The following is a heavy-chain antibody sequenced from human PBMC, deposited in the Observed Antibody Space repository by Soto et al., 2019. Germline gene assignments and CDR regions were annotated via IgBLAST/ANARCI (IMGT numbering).Heavy chain of an antibody. CDR3: ARDAGAADYYYYGMDV. V-gene: IGHV3-21*01. D-gene: IGHD3-10*01. CDR2: ISSSSSYI. CDR1: GCRRNSYS. J-gene: IGHJ6*02. Sequence: PEGAVRGSCAASGCRRNSYSMNWVRQAPGKGLEWVSSISSSSSYIYYADSVKGRFTISRDNAKNSLYLQKNSLRAEDTAVYYCARDAGAADYYYYGMDVWGQGTTVTVSS.